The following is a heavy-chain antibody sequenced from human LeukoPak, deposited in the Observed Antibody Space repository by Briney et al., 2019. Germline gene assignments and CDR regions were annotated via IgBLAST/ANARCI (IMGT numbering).Heavy chain of an antibody. CDR2: ISARNGNT. CDR1: GYVFTTCG. D-gene: IGHD3-16*01. V-gene: IGHV1-18*01. CDR3: ARVRIGVGYDMDV. Sequence: ASVKVSCKASGYVFTTCGFSWVRQAPGQGLEWMGWISARNGNTNFAQKFQGRVTMTTHTYTRTAHMDLKRFRSGDQAVYYCARVRIGVGYDMDVWGKGTAVTISS. J-gene: IGHJ6*03.